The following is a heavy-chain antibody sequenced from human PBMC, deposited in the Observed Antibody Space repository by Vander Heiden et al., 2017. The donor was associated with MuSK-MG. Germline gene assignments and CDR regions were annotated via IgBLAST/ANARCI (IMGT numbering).Heavy chain of an antibody. CDR2: NSSSSSYI. J-gene: IGHJ4*02. CDR1: GFTFSSYS. CDR3: ARDLGAAGTGGGY. Sequence: EVQLVESGGGLVKPGGSLRLSCAASGFTFSSYSMNWVRKSPGKGLEWVSSNSSSSSYIYYADSVKGRFTISRDNAKNSLYLKRNSLRAEDTAVYYCARDLGAAGTGGGYWGQGTLVTVSS. D-gene: IGHD6-13*01. V-gene: IGHV3-21*01.